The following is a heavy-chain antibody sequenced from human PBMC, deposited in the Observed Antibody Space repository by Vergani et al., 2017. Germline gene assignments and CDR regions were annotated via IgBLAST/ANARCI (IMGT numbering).Heavy chain of an antibody. CDR3: FILGMKGNFDY. D-gene: IGHD7-27*01. CDR1: GGTFSSYA. J-gene: IGHJ4*02. V-gene: IGHV7-4-1*02. Sequence: QVQLVQSGAEVKKPGSSVKVSCKASGGTFSSYAMNWVRQAPGQGLEWMGWINTNTGNPTYAQGFTGRFVFSLDTSVSTAYLQISSLKAEDTAVYYCFILGMKGNFDYWGQGTLVTVSS. CDR2: INTNTGNP.